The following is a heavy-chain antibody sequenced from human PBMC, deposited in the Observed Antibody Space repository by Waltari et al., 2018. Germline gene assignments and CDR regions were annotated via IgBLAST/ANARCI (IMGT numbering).Heavy chain of an antibody. D-gene: IGHD1-26*01. CDR2: ISYDGSNK. CDR3: ARDSATEDAFDI. J-gene: IGHJ3*02. CDR1: GFTFSRYA. Sequence: VQLVESGGGLVQPGGSLRLSCAASGFTFSRYAMHCVRQAPGKGLEWVAVISYDGSNKYYADSVKGRFTISRDNSKNTLYLQMNSLRAEDTAVYYCARDSATEDAFDIWGQGTMVTVSS. V-gene: IGHV3-30-3*01.